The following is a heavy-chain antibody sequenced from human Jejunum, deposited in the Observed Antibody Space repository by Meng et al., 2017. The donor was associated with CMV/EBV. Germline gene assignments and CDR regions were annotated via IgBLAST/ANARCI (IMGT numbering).Heavy chain of an antibody. CDR3: ARGLPKFDP. J-gene: IGHJ5*02. D-gene: IGHD2-15*01. CDR1: GYTFTTYD. Sequence: VSCKASGYTFTTYDINWVRQATGQELEWMGWMNPNSGNTGYAQKFQGRVTMTRNTSISTAYMELSSLRSEDTAVYYCARGLPKFDPWGQGTLVTVSS. V-gene: IGHV1-8*01. CDR2: MNPNSGNT.